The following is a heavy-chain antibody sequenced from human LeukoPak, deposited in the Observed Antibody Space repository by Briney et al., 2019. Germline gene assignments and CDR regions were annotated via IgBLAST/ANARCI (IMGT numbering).Heavy chain of an antibody. J-gene: IGHJ4*02. V-gene: IGHV3-48*03. CDR1: GVTFSSYE. Sequence: GGSLRLSCAASGVTFSSYERNWVRQAPGKGLEWVAYISSSGSTIYYADSVKGRFTISRDNAKTSMYLQMNSLRAEDTAVYYCARVVRGVGYYFDYWGQGTLVTVSS. CDR2: ISSSGSTI. D-gene: IGHD3-10*01. CDR3: ARVVRGVGYYFDY.